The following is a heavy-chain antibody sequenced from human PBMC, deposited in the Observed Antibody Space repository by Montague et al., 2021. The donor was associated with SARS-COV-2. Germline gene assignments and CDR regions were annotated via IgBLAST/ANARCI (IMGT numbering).Heavy chain of an antibody. D-gene: IGHD1-1*01. J-gene: IGHJ1*01. CDR1: RGSISVSSYY. CDR3: ASSPLRTSGANWYDKYFQH. V-gene: IGHV4-39*07. CDR2: IYYGGTS. Sequence: SETLSLTCTVSRGSISVSSYYWVWIRQPPGKGLEWIGSIYYGGTSDYNPSLKSRVTISVDTSNNQFSLKLTSFTAADTAVYSCASSPLRTSGANWYDKYFQHWGQGTRVTVSS.